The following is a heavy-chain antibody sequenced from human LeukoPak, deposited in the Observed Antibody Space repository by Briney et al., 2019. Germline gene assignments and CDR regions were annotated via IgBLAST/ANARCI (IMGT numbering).Heavy chain of an antibody. Sequence: SETLSLTCTVSGGSISSSSYYWGWGRQAPGRGGEWVGSIYYSGSTYYNPSLKSRVTISVDTSKNHFSLKLSSVTAADPAVYYCARLGMAVAGTFDYWGQGTLVTVSS. CDR1: GGSISSSSYY. D-gene: IGHD6-19*01. J-gene: IGHJ4*02. CDR2: IYYSGST. V-gene: IGHV4-39*02. CDR3: ARLGMAVAGTFDY.